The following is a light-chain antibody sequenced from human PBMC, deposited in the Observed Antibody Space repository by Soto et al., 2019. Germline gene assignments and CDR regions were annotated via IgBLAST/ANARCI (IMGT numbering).Light chain of an antibody. CDR1: QSVASSH. CDR2: DAS. J-gene: IGKJ1*01. CDR3: LQDFNYPWT. V-gene: IGKV3-20*01. Sequence: EIVFTQSPGTLSFSPGERATLSCRASQSVASSHLAWYRQKPGQTPRLLIYDASSRATGIPDRISGSGSGTDFTLTISSLQPEDFATYYCLQDFNYPWTFGQGTKVDIK.